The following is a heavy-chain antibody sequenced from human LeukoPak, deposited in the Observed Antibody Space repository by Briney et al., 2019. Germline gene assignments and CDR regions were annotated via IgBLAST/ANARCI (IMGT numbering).Heavy chain of an antibody. CDR2: INPSVGST. V-gene: IGHV1-46*01. J-gene: IGHJ4*02. D-gene: IGHD3-22*01. Sequence: ASVKVSCKASGYTFTSYYMHWVRQAPGQGLEWMGIINPSVGSTDYAQKFQGRVTMTRDTSTNTVYMEFSSLRSEDTAVYYCARDWTAYSSSGSIFDYWGQGTLVTVSS. CDR3: ARDWTAYSSSGSIFDY. CDR1: GYTFTSYY.